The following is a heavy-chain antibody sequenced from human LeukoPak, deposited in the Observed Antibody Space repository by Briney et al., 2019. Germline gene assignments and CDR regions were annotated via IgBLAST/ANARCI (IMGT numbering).Heavy chain of an antibody. CDR2: ISGSGGST. V-gene: IGHV3-23*01. CDR1: GFTFSSYG. D-gene: IGHD6-6*01. CDR3: ATGIAARRSYYYYGMDV. J-gene: IGHJ6*02. Sequence: GGSLRLSCAASGFTFSSYGMSWVRQAPGKGLEWVSAISGSGGSTYYADSVKGRFTISRDNSKNTLYLQMNSLRVEDTAVYYCATGIAARRSYYYYGMDVWGQGTTVTVSS.